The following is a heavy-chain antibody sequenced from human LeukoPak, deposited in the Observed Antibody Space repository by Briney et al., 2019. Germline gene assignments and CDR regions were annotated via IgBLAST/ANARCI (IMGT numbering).Heavy chain of an antibody. CDR1: GGSISSYY. Sequence: SETLSLTCTVSGGSISSYYWSWIRQPPGKGLEWIGYIYYSGSTNYNPSLKSRVTISVDTSKNQFSLKLSSVTAADTAVYYCASRTYYYGSGSPRGGWFDPWGQGTLVTVSS. J-gene: IGHJ5*02. CDR2: IYYSGST. D-gene: IGHD3-10*01. V-gene: IGHV4-59*12. CDR3: ASRTYYYGSGSPRGGWFDP.